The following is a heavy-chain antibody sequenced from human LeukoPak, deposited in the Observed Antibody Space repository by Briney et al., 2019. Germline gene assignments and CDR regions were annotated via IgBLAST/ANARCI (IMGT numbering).Heavy chain of an antibody. CDR3: AREPVVVVAATQGLLRYGMDV. CDR1: GYTFTGYY. D-gene: IGHD2-15*01. CDR2: INPNSGGT. J-gene: IGHJ6*02. V-gene: IGHV1-2*02. Sequence: ASVKVSCKPSGYTFTGYYIHWVRQAPGQGLEWMGWINPNSGGTNYAQKFQGRVTMTRDTSISTAYMELSRLRSDDTAVYYCAREPVVVVAATQGLLRYGMDVWGQGTTVTVSS.